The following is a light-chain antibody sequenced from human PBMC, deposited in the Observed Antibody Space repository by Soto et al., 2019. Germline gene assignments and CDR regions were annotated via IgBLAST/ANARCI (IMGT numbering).Light chain of an antibody. J-gene: IGLJ2*01. Sequence: QSVLTQPPSASGTPGQRVTISCSGSSSNIGSNYVYWYQQLPGTAPKLLIYRNNQRPSGVPDRFSGSKSGTSASLAISGLRSEDEADYYCAAWDDSLSAVVFGGGTQLPS. CDR2: RNN. CDR3: AAWDDSLSAVV. CDR1: SSNIGSNY. V-gene: IGLV1-47*01.